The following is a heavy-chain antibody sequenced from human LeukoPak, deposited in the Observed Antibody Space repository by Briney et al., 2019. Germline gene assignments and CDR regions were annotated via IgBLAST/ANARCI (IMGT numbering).Heavy chain of an antibody. CDR3: ARVVYDSSGYYLGVGPLDY. V-gene: IGHV4-31*03. J-gene: IGHJ4*02. CDR2: IYYSGST. Sequence: TLSLTCTVSGGSISSGGYYWSWIRQHPGTGLEWIGYIYYSGSTYYNPSLKSRVTISVDTSKNQFSLKLSSVTAADTAVYYCARVVYDSSGYYLGVGPLDYWGQGTLVTVSS. CDR1: GGSISSGGYY. D-gene: IGHD3-22*01.